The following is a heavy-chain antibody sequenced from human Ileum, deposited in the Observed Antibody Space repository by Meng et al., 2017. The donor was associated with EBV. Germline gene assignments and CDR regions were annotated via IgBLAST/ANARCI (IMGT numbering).Heavy chain of an antibody. V-gene: IGHV1-69*01. CDR2: IIPIFGTA. CDR1: GGSFSSYA. J-gene: IGHJ5*02. Sequence: VWSGAEGSRLGSPSKVSGQAPGGSFSSYAISWVRQAPGQGLEWMGGIIPIFGTANYAQKFQGRVTITADESTSTAYMVLSSLRSEDTAVYYCAHRAGRFGEDPYNWFDPWGQGTLVTVSS. D-gene: IGHD3-10*01. CDR3: AHRAGRFGEDPYNWFDP.